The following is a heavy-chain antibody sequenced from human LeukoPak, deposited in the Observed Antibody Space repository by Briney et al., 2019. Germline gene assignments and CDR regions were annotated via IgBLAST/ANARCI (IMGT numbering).Heavy chain of an antibody. D-gene: IGHD3-3*01. CDR2: ISYSGNT. Sequence: SEALSLTCTVSVGSIRSYYWCWIRHPPGKGLEWVGYISYSGNTNYNPSLRSRVTMSVDTSKNQFSLMLSSVTDADTAVYYCARGGGFFSGFYTLVDTWGEGSLVTVSS. CDR1: VGSIRSYY. CDR3: ARGGGFFSGFYTLVDT. V-gene: IGHV4-59*01. J-gene: IGHJ4*02.